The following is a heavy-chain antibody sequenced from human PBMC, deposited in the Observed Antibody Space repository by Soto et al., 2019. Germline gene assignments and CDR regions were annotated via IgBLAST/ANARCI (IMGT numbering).Heavy chain of an antibody. CDR3: ARHLWFGEPHNWFDP. Sequence: PSETLSLTCTVSGGSISSGGYYWSWLRQHPGKGLEWIGYIYYSGSTNYNPSLKSRVTISVDTSKNQFSLKLSSVTAADTAVYYCARHLWFGEPHNWFDPWGQGTLVTVSA. J-gene: IGHJ5*02. CDR2: IYYSGST. D-gene: IGHD3-10*01. V-gene: IGHV4-61*08. CDR1: GGSISSGGYY.